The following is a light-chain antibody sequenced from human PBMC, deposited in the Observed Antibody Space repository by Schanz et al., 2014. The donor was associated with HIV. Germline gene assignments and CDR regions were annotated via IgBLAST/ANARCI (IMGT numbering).Light chain of an antibody. CDR1: SNDVGLYNL. CDR3: CSYVDSSTFV. CDR2: EVS. Sequence: QSALTQPASVSGSPGQSITISCTGTSNDVGLYNLVSWYQQHPGKAPKLTIYEVSKRPSGVSNRFSGSKSGNTASLTISGLQGEDEADYYCCSYVDSSTFVFGTGTKLTVL. J-gene: IGLJ1*01. V-gene: IGLV2-23*02.